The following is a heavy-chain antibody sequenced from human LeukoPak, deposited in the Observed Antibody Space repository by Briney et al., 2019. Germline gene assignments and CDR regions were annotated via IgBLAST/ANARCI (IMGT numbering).Heavy chain of an antibody. CDR2: ISGSGGST. J-gene: IGHJ4*02. CDR1: GFSFSSYA. Sequence: GGSLRLSCAASGFSFSSYAMNWVRQAPGKGLEWVSGISGSGGSTYYADSVKGRFTISRDNSKDTLYLRMNSLRAEDTAVYYCAKTRPLDSSSWSHGDYWGQGTLVTVSS. D-gene: IGHD6-13*01. CDR3: AKTRPLDSSSWSHGDY. V-gene: IGHV3-23*01.